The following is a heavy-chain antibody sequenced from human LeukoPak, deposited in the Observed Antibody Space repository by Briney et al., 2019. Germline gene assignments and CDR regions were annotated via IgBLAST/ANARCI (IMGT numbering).Heavy chain of an antibody. CDR1: DDSITIYY. D-gene: IGHD6-13*01. CDR3: ASFYSSSWYGDY. J-gene: IGHJ4*02. CDR2: IDHTGST. V-gene: IGHV4-59*01. Sequence: SETLSLTCTVSDDSITIYYWTWIWQPPGKGLEWIGYIDHTGSTNYNPSLNSRVTISRDTSKNHFSLKLSSATAADTAVYFCASFYSSSWYGDYWGQGTLVTVSS.